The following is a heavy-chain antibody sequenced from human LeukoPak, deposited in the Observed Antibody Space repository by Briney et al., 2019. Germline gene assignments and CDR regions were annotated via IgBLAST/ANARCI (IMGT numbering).Heavy chain of an antibody. CDR3: ARDPTDYVSYYYGMDV. V-gene: IGHV3-21*01. CDR1: GFAFSSYS. J-gene: IGHJ6*02. CDR2: ISSSSRYI. Sequence: PGGSLRLSCAASGFAFSSYSMNWVRQAPGKGLEWVSSISSSSRYIYYADSVRGRFTISRDNARNSLYLQMNSLRAEDTAVYFCARDPTDYVSYYYGMDVWGQGTTVTVSS. D-gene: IGHD4/OR15-4a*01.